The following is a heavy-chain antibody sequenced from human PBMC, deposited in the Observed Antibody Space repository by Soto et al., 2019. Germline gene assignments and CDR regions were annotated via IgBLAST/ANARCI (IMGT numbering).Heavy chain of an antibody. CDR1: GLTFSSYS. CDR2: ISSSSSTI. Sequence: EVQLVESGGGLVQRGGSLRLSCAASGLTFSSYSMNWVRQAPGKGLEWVSYISSSSSTIYYADSVKGRFTISRDNAMXXXXXXXXXXXXEDXXXXXCXFGEESRYYYYGMDVWGQGTTVTVSS. CDR3: XFGEESRYYYYGMDV. V-gene: IGHV3-48*01. D-gene: IGHD3-10*01. J-gene: IGHJ6*02.